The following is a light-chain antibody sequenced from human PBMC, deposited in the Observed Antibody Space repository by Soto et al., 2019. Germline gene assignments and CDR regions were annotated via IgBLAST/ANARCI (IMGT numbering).Light chain of an antibody. Sequence: QSVLTQPASVSGSDGQSITISCTGSSSDVGSYNHVSWYQQRPGKAPKFMIYEGNKRPSGVSNRFSGSKSGNTASLTISGLQAEDEADYYCSSYTSSSTYVFGTGTKVTVL. CDR3: SSYTSSSTYV. CDR1: SSDVGSYNH. CDR2: EGN. J-gene: IGLJ1*01. V-gene: IGLV2-14*02.